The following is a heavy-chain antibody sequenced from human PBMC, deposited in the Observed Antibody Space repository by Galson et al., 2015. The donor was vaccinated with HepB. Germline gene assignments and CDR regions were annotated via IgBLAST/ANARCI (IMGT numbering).Heavy chain of an antibody. V-gene: IGHV3-30*04. J-gene: IGHJ4*02. CDR1: EFTFSSYA. CDR2: ISYDGSNK. D-gene: IGHD1-1*01. Sequence: SLRLSCAASEFTFSSYAMHWVRPAPGKGLEWVAVISYDGSNKYYADSVKGRFTISRDNSKNTLYLQMNSLRAEDTAVYYCVRAEVERPGFLDYWGQGTLVTVSS. CDR3: VRAEVERPGFLDY.